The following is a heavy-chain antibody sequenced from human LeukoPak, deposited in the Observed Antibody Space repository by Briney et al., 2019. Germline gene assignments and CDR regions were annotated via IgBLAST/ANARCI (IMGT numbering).Heavy chain of an antibody. V-gene: IGHV1-69*01. CDR1: GGTFSSYA. J-gene: IGHJ4*02. D-gene: IGHD6-13*01. CDR3: ASTHSSIAAAGTFNY. Sequence: GASVKVSCKASGGTFSSYAISLERQAPGQGLEWMGGIIPIFGTANYAQKFQGRVTITADESTSTAYMELSSLRSEDTAVYYCASTHSSIAAAGTFNYWGQGTLVTVSS. CDR2: IIPIFGTA.